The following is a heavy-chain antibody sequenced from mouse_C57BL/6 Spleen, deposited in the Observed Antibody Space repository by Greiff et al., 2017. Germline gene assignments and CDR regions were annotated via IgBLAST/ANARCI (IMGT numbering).Heavy chain of an antibody. CDR3: AMGNYRDWYFDV. CDR1: GFSLTSYG. D-gene: IGHD2-1*01. V-gene: IGHV2-5*01. Sequence: VKLMESGPGLVQPSQSLSITCTVSGFSLTSYGVHWVRQSPGKGLEWLGVIWRGGSTDYNAAFMSRLSITKDNSKSQVFFKRNSLQADDTAIYYCAMGNYRDWYFDVWGTGTTVTVSS. CDR2: IWRGGST. J-gene: IGHJ1*03.